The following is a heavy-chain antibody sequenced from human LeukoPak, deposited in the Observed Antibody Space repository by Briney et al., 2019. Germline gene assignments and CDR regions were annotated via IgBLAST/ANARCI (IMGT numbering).Heavy chain of an antibody. D-gene: IGHD3-3*01. CDR3: ARQPRYDFWSGYSWSYNWFDP. CDR1: GGSISSSSYY. CDR2: IYYSGST. Sequence: SETLSLTCTVSGGSISSSSYYWGWIRQPPGKGLEWIGSIYYSGSTYYNPSLKSRVTISVDTSKNQFSLKLSSVTAADTAVYYCARQPRYDFWSGYSWSYNWFDPCGQGTLVTVSS. V-gene: IGHV4-39*01. J-gene: IGHJ5*02.